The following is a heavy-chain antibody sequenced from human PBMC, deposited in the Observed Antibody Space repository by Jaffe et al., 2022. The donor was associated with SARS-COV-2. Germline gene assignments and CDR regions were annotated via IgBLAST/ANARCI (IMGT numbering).Heavy chain of an antibody. CDR2: INSDGSST. D-gene: IGHD2-2*01. Sequence: EVQLVESGGGLVQPGGSLRLSCAASGFTFSSYWMHWVRQAPGKGLVWVSRINSDGSSTSYADSVKGRFTISRDNAKNTLYLQMNSLRAEDTAVYYCARATYCSSTSCLGGGTHYYYYGMDVWGQGTTVTVSS. V-gene: IGHV3-74*01. CDR3: ARATYCSSTSCLGGGTHYYYYGMDV. J-gene: IGHJ6*02. CDR1: GFTFSSYW.